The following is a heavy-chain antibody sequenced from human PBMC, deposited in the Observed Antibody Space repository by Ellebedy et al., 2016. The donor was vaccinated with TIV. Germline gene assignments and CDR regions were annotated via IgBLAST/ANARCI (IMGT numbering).Heavy chain of an antibody. CDR1: GFTFSSYG. Sequence: GESLKISXAASGFTFSSYGMHWVRQAPGKGLEWVAVISYDGSNKYYADSVKGRFTISRDNSKNTLYLQMNSLRAEDTAVYYCARQLFSDSSAWGWGQGTLVTVSS. CDR2: ISYDGSNK. J-gene: IGHJ4*02. CDR3: ARQLFSDSSAWG. D-gene: IGHD6-19*01. V-gene: IGHV3-30*03.